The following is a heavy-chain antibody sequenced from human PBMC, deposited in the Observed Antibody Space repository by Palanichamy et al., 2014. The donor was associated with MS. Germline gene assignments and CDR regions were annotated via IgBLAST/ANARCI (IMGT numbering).Heavy chain of an antibody. V-gene: IGHV3-9*01. D-gene: IGHD3-3*01. J-gene: IGHJ5*02. Sequence: PGRSLRLSCAASGFTFDDYAMHWVRQVPGKGLEWVSGINWNSGAIAYADSVKGRFTISRDNAKNSLYLQMNSLRSEDTAFYYCAKDHHRDFWSDSYLAGGWFGPWGQGTLVTVSS. CDR3: AKDHHRDFWSDSYLAGGWFGP. CDR2: INWNSGAI. CDR1: GFTFDDYA.